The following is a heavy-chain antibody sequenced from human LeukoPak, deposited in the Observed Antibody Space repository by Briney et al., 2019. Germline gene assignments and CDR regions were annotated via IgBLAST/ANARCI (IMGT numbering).Heavy chain of an antibody. V-gene: IGHV1-18*01. CDR3: ARGLGGYYGSGSY. CDR1: GYTFTRYG. CDR2: ISAYNCNT. Sequence: SVTVSCKASGYTFTRYGIRGLRQAPGQGLDGMGWISAYNCNTNYAQKLQGRVTMTTDTSTSKAYMELRRLRSDDTAVYYCARGLGGYYGSGSYWGQGTLVTVSS. J-gene: IGHJ4*02. D-gene: IGHD3-10*01.